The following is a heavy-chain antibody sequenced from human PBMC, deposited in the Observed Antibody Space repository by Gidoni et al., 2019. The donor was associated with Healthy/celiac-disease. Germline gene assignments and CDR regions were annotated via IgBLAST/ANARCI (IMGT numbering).Heavy chain of an antibody. CDR1: GFTFSSYA. CDR2: ISYDGSNK. D-gene: IGHD2-2*01. Sequence: QVQLVESGGGVVQPGRSLRLSCAASGFTFSSYAMHWVRQAPGKGLEWVAVISYDGSNKYYADSVKGRFTISRDNSKNTLYLQMNSLRAEDTAVYYCARDPPQDIVVVPAAYYFDYWGQGTLVTVSS. J-gene: IGHJ4*02. CDR3: ARDPPQDIVVVPAAYYFDY. V-gene: IGHV3-30-3*01.